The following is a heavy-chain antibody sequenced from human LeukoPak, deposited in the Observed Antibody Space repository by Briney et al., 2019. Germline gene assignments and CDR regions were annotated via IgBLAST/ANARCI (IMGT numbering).Heavy chain of an antibody. CDR3: ARASFSSGDYGDWFDP. V-gene: IGHV4-30-2*01. CDR2: IYHSGST. CDR1: GGSISSGGYS. Sequence: SETLSLTCAVSGGSISSGGYSWSWIRQPPGKGLEWIGYIYHSGSTYYNPSLKSRVTISVDRSKNQSSLKLSSVTAADTAVSYCARASFSSGDYGDWFDPWGQGTLVTVSS. J-gene: IGHJ5*02. D-gene: IGHD4-17*01.